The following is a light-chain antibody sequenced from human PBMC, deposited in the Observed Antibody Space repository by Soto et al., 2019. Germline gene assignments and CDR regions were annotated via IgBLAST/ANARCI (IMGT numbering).Light chain of an antibody. V-gene: IGKV3-20*01. CDR3: QQYGSSPHT. Sequence: EIVLTQSPGTLSLSPGERATLSCRASQSVSSSYSAWYQHKPGQAPRLLIFGASSRATGIPDRFSGSGSGTDFTLTISRLEPEDFAVYYCQQYGSSPHTFGQGTKVEIK. J-gene: IGKJ2*01. CDR1: QSVSSSY. CDR2: GAS.